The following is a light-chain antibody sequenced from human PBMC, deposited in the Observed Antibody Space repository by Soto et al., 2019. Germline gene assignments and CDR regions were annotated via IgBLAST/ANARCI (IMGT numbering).Light chain of an antibody. CDR1: SSDVGDHNY. Sequence: QSVLTQPPSASGSPGQSVTISCTGTSSDVGDHNYVSWYQHHPGKAPKLVIYEVSQRPSGVPDRFSGSKSGNTASLTVSGLQAGGEAGYFLSSYGGSNRYVFGTGTKLTVL. CDR3: SSYGGSNRYV. V-gene: IGLV2-8*01. CDR2: EVS. J-gene: IGLJ1*01.